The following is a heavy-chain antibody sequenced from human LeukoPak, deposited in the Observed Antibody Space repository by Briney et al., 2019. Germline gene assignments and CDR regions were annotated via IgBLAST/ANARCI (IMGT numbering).Heavy chain of an antibody. CDR3: AREGDSSSWYDWFDP. CDR2: IYTSGST. J-gene: IGHJ5*02. V-gene: IGHV4-4*07. Sequence: PSETLSLTCTVSGGSISSYYWSWIRQPAGKGLEWIGRIYTSGSTNYNPSLKSRVTMSVDTSKNQFSLKLSSVTAADTAVYYCAREGDSSSWYDWFDPWGQGTLVTVSS. D-gene: IGHD6-13*01. CDR1: GGSISSYY.